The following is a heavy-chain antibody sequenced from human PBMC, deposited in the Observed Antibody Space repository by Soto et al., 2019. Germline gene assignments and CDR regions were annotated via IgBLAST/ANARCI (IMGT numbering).Heavy chain of an antibody. V-gene: IGHV1-69*13. J-gene: IGHJ4*02. CDR3: ASPGDSSGYYYVPY. D-gene: IGHD3-22*01. Sequence: SVKVSCKASGGTFSSYAISWVRQAPGQGLEWMGGIIPIFGTANYAQKFQGRVTITADESTSTAYMELSSLRPEDTAVYYCASPGDSSGYYYVPYWGQGTLVTVSS. CDR1: GGTFSSYA. CDR2: IIPIFGTA.